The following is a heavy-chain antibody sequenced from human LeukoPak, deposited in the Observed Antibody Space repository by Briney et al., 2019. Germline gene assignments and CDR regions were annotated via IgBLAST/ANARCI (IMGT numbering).Heavy chain of an antibody. J-gene: IGHJ4*02. CDR3: ARVTGGSSWYGAADY. D-gene: IGHD6-13*01. Sequence: GGSLRLSCAASAFTFSTHTMNWFRQAPGEGLEWVSSISSSSYYIHYADSVKGRFTISRDNAKNSLFLQMNRLRAEGTAMYYCARVTGGSSWYGAADYWGQGTLVTVSS. V-gene: IGHV3-21*01. CDR1: AFTFSTHT. CDR2: ISSSSYYI.